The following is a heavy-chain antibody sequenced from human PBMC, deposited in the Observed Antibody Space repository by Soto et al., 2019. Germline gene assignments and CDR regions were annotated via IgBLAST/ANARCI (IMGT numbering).Heavy chain of an antibody. Sequence: SETLSLTCTVSGGSISSSSYYWGWIRQPPGKGLEWIGSIYYSGSTYYTLSLKSRVTISVDTSKNQFSLKLSSVTAADTAVYFCARLPGYFSGDSCRIDYWGQGTLVTVSS. D-gene: IGHD2-15*01. J-gene: IGHJ4*02. CDR2: IYYSGST. V-gene: IGHV4-39*01. CDR3: ARLPGYFSGDSCRIDY. CDR1: GGSISSSSYY.